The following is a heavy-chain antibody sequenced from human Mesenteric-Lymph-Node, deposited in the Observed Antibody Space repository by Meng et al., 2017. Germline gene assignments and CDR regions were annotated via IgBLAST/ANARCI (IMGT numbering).Heavy chain of an antibody. D-gene: IGHD5-12*01. Sequence: SETLSLTCSVSGGSISSSSYYWGWIRQPPGKGLEWIGSIYYSGSTYYNPSLKSRVTISVDTSKNQFSLKLSSVTAADTAVYYCARDSEVATFLRYYYYGMDVWGQGTTVTVSS. CDR2: IYYSGST. CDR1: GGSISSSSYY. J-gene: IGHJ6*02. CDR3: ARDSEVATFLRYYYYGMDV. V-gene: IGHV4-39*07.